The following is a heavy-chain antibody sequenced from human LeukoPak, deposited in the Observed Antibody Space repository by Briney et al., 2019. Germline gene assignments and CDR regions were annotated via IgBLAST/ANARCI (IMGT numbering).Heavy chain of an antibody. J-gene: IGHJ4*02. D-gene: IGHD3-22*01. Sequence: SETLSLTCTVSGGSISSYYWSWIRQPPGKGLEWIGYIYYSGSTNYNPSLKSRVTISVDTSKNQFSLKLSSVTAADTAFYYCAREWYYFDTTAYYPGVFDCWGQGTLVTVSS. V-gene: IGHV4-59*01. CDR2: IYYSGST. CDR3: AREWYYFDTTAYYPGVFDC. CDR1: GGSISSYY.